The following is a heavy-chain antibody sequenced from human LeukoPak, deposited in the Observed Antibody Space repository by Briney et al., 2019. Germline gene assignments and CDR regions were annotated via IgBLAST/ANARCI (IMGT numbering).Heavy chain of an antibody. D-gene: IGHD5-24*01. CDR1: GYTFTTYT. CDR3: AREIDRDGYNRFFDY. Sequence: ASVKVSCKASGYTFTTYTMHWVRRAPGQRREWMGWINAGNGNTKYSQKFQGRVTITRDTSASTAYLDLSSLRSEDTAVYYCAREIDRDGYNRFFDYWGQGILVTVSS. CDR2: INAGNGNT. J-gene: IGHJ4*02. V-gene: IGHV1-3*01.